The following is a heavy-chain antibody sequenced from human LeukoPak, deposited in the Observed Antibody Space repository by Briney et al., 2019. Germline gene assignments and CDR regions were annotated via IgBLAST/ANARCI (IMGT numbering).Heavy chain of an antibody. CDR3: ARDGFRSNYGPLAFDI. V-gene: IGHV4-4*07. CDR1: GASISSYF. J-gene: IGHJ3*02. CDR2: IYSSGRT. Sequence: PSETLSLTCTVSGASISSYFWSWLRQPAGKGLEWIGRIYSSGRTDYSPSLKSRVTMSVDTSKNQFSLKLSSVTAADTAAYYCARDGFRSNYGPLAFDIWGQGTMVTVSS. D-gene: IGHD4-11*01.